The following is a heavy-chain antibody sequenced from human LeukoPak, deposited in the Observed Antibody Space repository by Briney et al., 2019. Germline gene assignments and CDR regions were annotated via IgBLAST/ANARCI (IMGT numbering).Heavy chain of an antibody. D-gene: IGHD6-25*01. CDR2: INHSGGT. CDR3: ARRTRLIYYYYYYYMDV. J-gene: IGHJ6*03. CDR1: GGSFSGYY. V-gene: IGHV4-34*01. Sequence: SETLSLACAVYGGSFSGYYWSWIRQPPGKGLEWIGEINHSGGTNYNPSLKSRVTISVDTSKNQFSLKLSSVTAADTAVYYCARRTRLIYYYYYYYMDVWGKGTTVTVSS.